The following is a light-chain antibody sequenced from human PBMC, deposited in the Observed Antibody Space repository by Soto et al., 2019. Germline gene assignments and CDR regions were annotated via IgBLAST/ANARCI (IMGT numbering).Light chain of an antibody. CDR1: QGIRKF. CDR2: AAS. CDR3: QKYSSVPV. V-gene: IGKV1-27*01. J-gene: IGKJ3*01. Sequence: DIQMTQSPTSLSASVGDRVTITCRASQGIRKFVAWYQQKPGKAPKLLIYAASNLQSGVPARFSGSGSGTDFPLNSNSLPAEDVTSYSCQKYSSVPVFGPGTKVEIK.